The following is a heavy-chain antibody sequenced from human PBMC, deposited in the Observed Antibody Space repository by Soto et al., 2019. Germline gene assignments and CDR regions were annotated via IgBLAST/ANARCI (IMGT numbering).Heavy chain of an antibody. J-gene: IGHJ6*02. CDR1: GGSISSSSYY. D-gene: IGHD6-19*01. CDR2: IYYSGST. Sequence: SETLSLTCTVSGGSISSSSYYWGWIRQPPGKGLEWIGSIYYSGSTYYNPSLKSRVTISVDTSKNQFSLKLSSVTAADTAVYYCARPGGSDNYYYGMDVWGQGTTVTVSS. CDR3: ARPGGSDNYYYGMDV. V-gene: IGHV4-39*01.